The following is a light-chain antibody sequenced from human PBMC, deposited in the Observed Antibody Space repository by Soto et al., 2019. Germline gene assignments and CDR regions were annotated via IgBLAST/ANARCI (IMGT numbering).Light chain of an antibody. CDR1: QGISSY. V-gene: IGKV1-8*01. J-gene: IGKJ1*01. CDR2: AAS. Sequence: AIRMNQSPSSLSASTGDRVTITCRASQGISSYLAWYQQKPGKAPKLLIYAASTLQSGVTSRFSGSGSGTDFTLTISCLQSEDFATYYCQQYYSYPRTFGQGTKVDIK. CDR3: QQYYSYPRT.